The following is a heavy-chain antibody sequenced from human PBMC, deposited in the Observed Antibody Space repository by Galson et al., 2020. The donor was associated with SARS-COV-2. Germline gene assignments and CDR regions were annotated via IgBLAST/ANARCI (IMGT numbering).Heavy chain of an antibody. J-gene: IGHJ5*02. CDR2: IRSKVNSDAT. Sequence: QAGGSLRLSCAASGFALSGSGMHWVRQASGKGLEWVGRIRSKVNSDATVYAASVKGRFTISRNDSKNTAYLQMNGLKTEDTAVYYCTLQGDSSGCYPWGQGTLVTVSS. V-gene: IGHV3-73*01. CDR3: TLQGDSSGCYP. D-gene: IGHD3-22*01. CDR1: GFALSGSG.